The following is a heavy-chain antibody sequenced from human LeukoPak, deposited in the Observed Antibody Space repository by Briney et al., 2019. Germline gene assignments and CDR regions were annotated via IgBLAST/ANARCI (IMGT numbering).Heavy chain of an antibody. CDR3: ARGTLNIPGQHGAFDY. V-gene: IGHV3-21*01. CDR2: ISTSSSYI. CDR1: GFTFSSYS. Sequence: GGSLRLSCAASGFTFSSYSMNLVRQAPGKGLEWVSSISTSSSYIYYADSVKGRFTISRDNARNSLYLQMNSLRAEDTAVYYCARGTLNIPGQHGAFDYWGQGTLVTVSS. D-gene: IGHD1-14*01. J-gene: IGHJ4*02.